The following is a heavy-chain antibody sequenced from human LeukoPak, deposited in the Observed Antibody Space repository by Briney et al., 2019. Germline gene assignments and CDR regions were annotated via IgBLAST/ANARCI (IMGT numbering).Heavy chain of an antibody. Sequence: ASVKVSCKTSGYTFTSSHAHWVRQAPGQGLEWMGLVNCGDGYTNYAQKLQGRASVTADTSTSTLYMDLTSLTTEDTAIYYCARDRGGSYSIDYWGQGTLVTVSS. CDR3: ARDRGGSYSIDY. CDR1: GYTFTSSH. J-gene: IGHJ4*02. V-gene: IGHV1-46*01. D-gene: IGHD1-26*01. CDR2: VNCGDGYT.